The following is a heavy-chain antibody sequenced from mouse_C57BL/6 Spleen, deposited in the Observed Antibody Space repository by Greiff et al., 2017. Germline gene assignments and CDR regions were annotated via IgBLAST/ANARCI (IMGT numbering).Heavy chain of an antibody. CDR3: ARRGYGSSSWYFDV. J-gene: IGHJ1*03. CDR2: INPSNGGT. Sequence: VKLQQPGTELVKPGASVKLSCKASGYTFTSYWMHWVKQRPGQGLEWIGNINPSNGGTNYNEKFKSKATLTVDKSSSTAYMQSSSLTSEDSAVYYWARRGYGSSSWYFDVWGTGTTVTVSS. CDR1: GYTFTSYW. V-gene: IGHV1-53*01. D-gene: IGHD1-1*01.